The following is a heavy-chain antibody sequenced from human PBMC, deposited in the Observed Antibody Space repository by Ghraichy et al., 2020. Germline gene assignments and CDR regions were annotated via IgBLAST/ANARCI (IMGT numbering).Heavy chain of an antibody. CDR2: IYYNGYT. Sequence: SQTLSLTCTVSGGSVSSDSYYWGWIRPTPGKGLEWIASIYYNGYTYYNPSLKSRVTISVDMSKNQVALKLSSVTAADTAVYYCASSAFGVVINLYYFDYWGQGTLVTVSS. CDR1: GGSVSSDSYY. D-gene: IGHD3-3*01. CDR3: ASSAFGVVINLYYFDY. J-gene: IGHJ4*02. V-gene: IGHV4-39*01.